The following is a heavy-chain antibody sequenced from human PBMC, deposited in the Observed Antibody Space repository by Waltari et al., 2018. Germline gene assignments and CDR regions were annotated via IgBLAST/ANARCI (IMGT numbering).Heavy chain of an antibody. CDR1: GFTFGTYT. J-gene: IGHJ5*02. V-gene: IGHV3-21*02. CDR2: ISSAGSYK. CDR3: ARVNSGTPNWFDP. Sequence: EVQLVESGGGLVKPGGSLILSCAASGFTFGTYTMSWVRPAPGKGPEWVSSISSAGSYKYYADSMKGRFTISRDNARNSVYLQMNSLRVDDTAVYYCARVNSGTPNWFDPWGQGTQVTVSS. D-gene: IGHD1-26*01.